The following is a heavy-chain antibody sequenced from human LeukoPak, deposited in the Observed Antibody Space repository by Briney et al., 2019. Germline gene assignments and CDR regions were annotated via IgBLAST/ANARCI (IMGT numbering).Heavy chain of an antibody. J-gene: IGHJ4*02. CDR3: AIKGKRGSGWFPFDY. D-gene: IGHD6-19*01. Sequence: GASVKVSCKASGYTFTSYDINWVRQATGQGLEWMGWMNPNSGNTGYAQKFQGRVTMTRNTSISKAYMEMSSLRSEDTAVYYCAIKGKRGSGWFPFDYWGQGTLVTVSS. CDR1: GYTFTSYD. CDR2: MNPNSGNT. V-gene: IGHV1-8*01.